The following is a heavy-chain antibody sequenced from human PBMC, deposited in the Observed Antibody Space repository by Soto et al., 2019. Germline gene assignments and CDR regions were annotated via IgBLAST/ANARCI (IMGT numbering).Heavy chain of an antibody. CDR3: AKPYYYDSSGYSNRAFDI. J-gene: IGHJ3*02. CDR2: ISGSGGST. D-gene: IGHD3-22*01. V-gene: IGHV3-23*01. CDR1: GFTFSSYA. Sequence: GGSLRLSCAASGFTFSSYAMSWVRQAPGKGLEWVSAISGSGGSTYYADSVKGRFTISRDNSKNTLYLQMNSLRAEDTAVYYCAKPYYYDSSGYSNRAFDIWGQGTMVTVSS.